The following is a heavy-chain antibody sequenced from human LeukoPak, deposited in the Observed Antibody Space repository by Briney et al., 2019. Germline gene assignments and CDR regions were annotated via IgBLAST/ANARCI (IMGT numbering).Heavy chain of an antibody. CDR2: IIPIFGTA. V-gene: IGHV1-69*05. D-gene: IGHD3-10*01. CDR3: ARGNYGSGSYSSGDI. CDR1: GGTFSSYA. Sequence: ASVKVSCKASGGTFSSYAISWVRQAPGQGLEWMGGIIPIFGTANYAQKFQGRVTITTDESTSTAYMELSSLRSEDTAVYYCARGNYGSGSYSSGDIWGQGTMVTVSS. J-gene: IGHJ3*02.